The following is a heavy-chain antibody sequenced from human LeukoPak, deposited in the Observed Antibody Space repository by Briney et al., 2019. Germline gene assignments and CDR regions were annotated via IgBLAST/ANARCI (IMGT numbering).Heavy chain of an antibody. Sequence: GASVKVSCKASGYTFTNYAMHWVRQAPGQRLEWMGWINAGNGNTKYSQKFQGRVTITRDTSAGTAYMELSSLRSEDTAVYYCAREPITIFGVVKANWFDPWGQGTLVTVSS. V-gene: IGHV1-3*01. J-gene: IGHJ5*02. CDR3: AREPITIFGVVKANWFDP. CDR2: INAGNGNT. D-gene: IGHD3-3*01. CDR1: GYTFTNYA.